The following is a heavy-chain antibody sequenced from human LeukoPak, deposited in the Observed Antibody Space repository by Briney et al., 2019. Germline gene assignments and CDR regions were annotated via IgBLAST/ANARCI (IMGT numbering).Heavy chain of an antibody. CDR3: TRPNMVRGATGDY. CDR1: GLTFSGSA. V-gene: IGHV3-73*01. Sequence: GGSLGLSCAASGLTFSGSAIHWVRQASGKGLEWVGRIRSKANSYATAYAASVKGRFIITRDDSKNTAYLQMNSLKTEDTAVYYCTRPNMVRGATGDYWGQGTLVTVSS. D-gene: IGHD3-10*01. J-gene: IGHJ4*02. CDR2: IRSKANSYAT.